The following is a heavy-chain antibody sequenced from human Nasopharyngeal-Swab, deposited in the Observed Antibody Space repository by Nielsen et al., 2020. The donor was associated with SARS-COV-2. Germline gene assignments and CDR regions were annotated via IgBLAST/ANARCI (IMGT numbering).Heavy chain of an antibody. CDR3: ARHGPRYCSAGNCFNWFDP. D-gene: IGHD2-15*01. Sequence: GSLRLSCAVSGVSISSYYWSWIRQAPGKGLEWIGYIHDSGSINYNPSLKSRVTMSVDTPKNQFSLKLSSVTAADTAVYFCARHGPRYCSAGNCFNWFDPWGQGILVTVSS. CDR1: GVSISSYY. CDR2: IHDSGSI. J-gene: IGHJ5*02. V-gene: IGHV4-59*08.